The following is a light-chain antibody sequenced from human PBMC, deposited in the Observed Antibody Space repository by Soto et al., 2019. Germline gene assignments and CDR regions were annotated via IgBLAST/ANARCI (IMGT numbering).Light chain of an antibody. CDR3: QQYGSSPPT. Sequence: IVLTQSPGTLSLSPGERTTLSCRASQSISRYLAWYQQKPGQGPRLLIYGASSRATGTPDRFSGSGSGTDLTLTIKRLEPEDFALYYCQQYGSSPPTFGQGNKVEIK. CDR2: GAS. V-gene: IGKV3-20*01. J-gene: IGKJ1*01. CDR1: QSISRY.